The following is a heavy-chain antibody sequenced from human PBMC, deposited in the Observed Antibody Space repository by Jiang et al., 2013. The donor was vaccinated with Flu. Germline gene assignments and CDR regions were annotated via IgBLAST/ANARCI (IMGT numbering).Heavy chain of an antibody. CDR1: GGSISSSSYY. J-gene: IGHJ3*02. CDR3: ARADYYDSPVAHDAFDI. CDR2: IYYSGST. Sequence: GSGLVKPSETLSLTCTVSGGSISSSSYYWGWIRQPPGKGLEWIGSIYYSGSTYYNPSLKSRVTISVDTSKNQFSLKLSSVTAADTAVYYCARADYYDSPVAHDAFDIWGQGDNGHRLF. V-gene: IGHV4-39*07. D-gene: IGHD3-22*01.